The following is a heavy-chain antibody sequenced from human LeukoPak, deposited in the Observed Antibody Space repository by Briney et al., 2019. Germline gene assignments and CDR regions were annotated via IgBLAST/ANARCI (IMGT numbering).Heavy chain of an antibody. Sequence: GGSLRLSCAASGFTFSDYYMSWIRQAPGKGLEWVSYISGSSSYTNYADSVKGRFTISRDNAKNSLYLQMNSLRAEDTAVYYCARFHSSGYPYFDYWGQGTLVTVSS. D-gene: IGHD3-22*01. CDR2: ISGSSSYT. V-gene: IGHV3-11*06. CDR3: ARFHSSGYPYFDY. J-gene: IGHJ4*02. CDR1: GFTFSDYY.